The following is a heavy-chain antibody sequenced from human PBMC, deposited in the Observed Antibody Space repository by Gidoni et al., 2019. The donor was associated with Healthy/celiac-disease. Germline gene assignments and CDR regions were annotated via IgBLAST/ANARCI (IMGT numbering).Heavy chain of an antibody. V-gene: IGHV5-51*01. J-gene: IGHJ5*02. CDR1: GYSFTSNW. CDR2: INPGDSET. D-gene: IGHD4-4*01. Sequence: EVQLVQSGAEVKKPGESLSISCKGSGYSFTSNWIGWGRQMPGKGLAWMGIINPGDSETRYSPSFQGQVTISADKSISTAYLQWSSLKASNTAKYYCAILGLGPTVTTNGYNWFDPWGQGTLVTVSS. CDR3: AILGLGPTVTTNGYNWFDP.